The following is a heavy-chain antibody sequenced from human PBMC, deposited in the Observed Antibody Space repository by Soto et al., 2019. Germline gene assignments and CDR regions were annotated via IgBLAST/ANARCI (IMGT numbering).Heavy chain of an antibody. Sequence: ASVKVSCKASGYTFTSYGISWVRQAPGQGLEWMGWISAYNGNTNYAQKLQGRVTMTTDTSTSTAYMELRSLRSDDTAVYYCARAPYYDYIWGSYPAGAEYYFDYWGQGTLVTVSS. D-gene: IGHD3-16*02. CDR1: GYTFTSYG. CDR2: ISAYNGNT. J-gene: IGHJ4*02. V-gene: IGHV1-18*01. CDR3: ARAPYYDYIWGSYPAGAEYYFDY.